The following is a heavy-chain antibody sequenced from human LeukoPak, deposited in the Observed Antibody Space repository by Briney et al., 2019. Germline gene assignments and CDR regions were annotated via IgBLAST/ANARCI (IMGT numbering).Heavy chain of an antibody. D-gene: IGHD2/OR15-2a*01. J-gene: IGHJ4*02. CDR1: GFTFSSYE. CDR3: ARTFGPAGFRGYFDY. V-gene: IGHV3-21*01. CDR2: ISSSSSYI. Sequence: GGSLRLSCAASGFTFSSYEMNWVRQAPGKGLEWVSSISSSSSYIYYADSVKGRFTISRDNAKNSLYLQMNSLRAEDTAVYYCARTFGPAGFRGYFDYWGQGTLVTVSS.